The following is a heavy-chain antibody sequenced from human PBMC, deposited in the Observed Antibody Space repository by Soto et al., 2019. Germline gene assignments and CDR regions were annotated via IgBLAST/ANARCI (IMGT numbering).Heavy chain of an antibody. CDR2: IYYSGST. CDR1: GGSVSSGSYY. CDR3: ARDLRGSVALRYGING. Sequence: SETLSLTCTVSGGSVSSGSYYWSWIRQPPGKGLEWIGYIYYSGSTNYHPSLKSRVTISVDTSKNQFSLKLSSVTAADTAVYYCARDLRGSVALRYGINGWGQGTTVTVSS. D-gene: IGHD3-10*01. V-gene: IGHV4-61*01. J-gene: IGHJ6*02.